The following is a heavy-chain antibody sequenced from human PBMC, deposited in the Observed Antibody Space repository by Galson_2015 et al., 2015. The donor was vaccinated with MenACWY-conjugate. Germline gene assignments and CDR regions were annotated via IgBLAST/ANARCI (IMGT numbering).Heavy chain of an antibody. CDR2: INPNSGGT. D-gene: IGHD2-2*01. V-gene: IGHV1-2*02. CDR1: GYTFTGYY. J-gene: IGHJ6*02. Sequence: SVKVSCKASGYTFTGYYMHWVRQAPGQGLEWMGWINPNSGGTSYARKFQGRVTMTRDTSISTAYMELSRLRSDDTVVYYCAREGGRGCSSTSCYENYYYYGMTSGAKGPRSPSP. CDR3: AREGGRGCSSTSCYENYYYYGMTS.